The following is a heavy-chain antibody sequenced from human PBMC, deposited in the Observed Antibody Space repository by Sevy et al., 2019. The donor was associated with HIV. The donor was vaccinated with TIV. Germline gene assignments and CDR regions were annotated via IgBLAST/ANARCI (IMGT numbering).Heavy chain of an antibody. D-gene: IGHD6-13*01. CDR3: ATLGRTTAAGALNY. CDR2: VSFSGEST. CDR1: GFTFSTFA. V-gene: IGHV3-23*01. Sequence: GALRLSCAASGFTFSTFAMSWVRQATGKGLEWLSTVSFSGESTYYADSVKGRFTISRDNSKNTLSLQMNSLRVDDTAVYYCATLGRTTAAGALNYWGQGTLVTVSS. J-gene: IGHJ4*02.